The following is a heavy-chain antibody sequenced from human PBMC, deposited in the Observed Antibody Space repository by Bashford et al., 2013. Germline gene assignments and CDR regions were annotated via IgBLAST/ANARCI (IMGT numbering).Heavy chain of an antibody. CDR3: ARDNWSGLLGLTGSLGY. CDR2: ISAYNGNT. D-gene: IGHD1-20*01. V-gene: IGHV1-18*01. Sequence: ASVKVSCKASGYTFTSYGISWVRQAPGQGLEWMGWISAYNGNTNYAQKLQGRVTMTTDTSTSTAYMELRSLRSDDTAVYYCARDNWSGLLGLTGSLGYWGQGTRGHRLL. J-gene: IGHJ4*02. CDR1: GYTFTSYG.